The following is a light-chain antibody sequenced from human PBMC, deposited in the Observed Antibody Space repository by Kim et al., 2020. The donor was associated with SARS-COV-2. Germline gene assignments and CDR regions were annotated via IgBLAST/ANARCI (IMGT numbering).Light chain of an antibody. CDR3: QQSYSTPRT. Sequence: AAVGDRVTITCRASQSISSYLNWYQQKPGKAPKLLIYAAASLQSGVPSRFSGSGSGTDFTLTISSLQPEDFATYYCQQSYSTPRTFGQGTKVDIK. J-gene: IGKJ1*01. CDR1: QSISSY. CDR2: AAA. V-gene: IGKV1-39*01.